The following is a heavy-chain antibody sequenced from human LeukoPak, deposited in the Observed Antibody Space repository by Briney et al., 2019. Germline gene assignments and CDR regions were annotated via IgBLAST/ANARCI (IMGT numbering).Heavy chain of an antibody. CDR3: ARRRDFIDY. D-gene: IGHD3/OR15-3a*01. V-gene: IGHV3-11*01. CDR2: SSSSGSTI. Sequence: GGSLRLSCATSGFTLSDYYMSWIRQAQGKGLEWVSYSSSSGSTIYYADSVKGRFAISRDNAKNSLYLQMNSLRAEDTAVYYCARRRDFIDYWGQGTLVTVSS. CDR1: GFTLSDYY. J-gene: IGHJ4*02.